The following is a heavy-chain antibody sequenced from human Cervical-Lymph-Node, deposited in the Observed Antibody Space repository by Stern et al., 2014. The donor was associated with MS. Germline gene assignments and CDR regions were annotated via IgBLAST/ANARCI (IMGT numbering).Heavy chain of an antibody. CDR3: ASSVVASGH. CDR1: GGTFRTHP. Sequence: VQLVESGAEVKKPGSSVKVSCTASGGTFRTHPITLVRQAPGQGLEWMGGIITFLNTTTYAQKFQGRITITADTSTGTTYMEISSLRSDDTAVYYCASSVVASGHWGQGTQVIVS. D-gene: IGHD2-21*01. J-gene: IGHJ4*02. CDR2: IITFLNTT. V-gene: IGHV1-69*06.